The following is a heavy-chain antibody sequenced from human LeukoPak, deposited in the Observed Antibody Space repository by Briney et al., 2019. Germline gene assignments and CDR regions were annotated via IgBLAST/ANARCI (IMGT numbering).Heavy chain of an antibody. D-gene: IGHD2-21*01. V-gene: IGHV1-2*02. Sequence: ASVQVSCKASGYTFTGYYMHWVRQAPGQVLEWMGWINPNSGGTNYAQKFQGRVTMTRDTSISTAYMELSRLRSDDTAVYYCASPRGGDGNFYGMDVWGQGTTVTVSS. CDR2: INPNSGGT. J-gene: IGHJ6*02. CDR3: ASPRGGDGNFYGMDV. CDR1: GYTFTGYY.